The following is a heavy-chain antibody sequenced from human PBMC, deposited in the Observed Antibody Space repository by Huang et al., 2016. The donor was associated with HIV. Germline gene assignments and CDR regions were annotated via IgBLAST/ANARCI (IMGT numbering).Heavy chain of an antibody. Sequence: EVQLVESGGGLVKPGGSLRLSCVAPGFTFSNAWMSWVRQAPGKGLGWVGRMRSKTGGGTTDYAEHVKGRFTISRDESKKTLYLKMNSLKSEDTAVYYCSSGSTSSPDYYYYYGMEVWGQGTTVTVSS. V-gene: IGHV3-15*01. CDR3: SSGSTSSPDYYYYYGMEV. J-gene: IGHJ6*02. CDR2: MRSKTGGGTT. D-gene: IGHD2-2*01. CDR1: GFTFSNAW.